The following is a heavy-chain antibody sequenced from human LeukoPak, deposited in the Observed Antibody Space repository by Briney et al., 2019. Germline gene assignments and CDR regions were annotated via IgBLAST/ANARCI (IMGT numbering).Heavy chain of an antibody. Sequence: GGSLRLSCAASGFTFSSYGMHWVRQAPGKGLEWVAVIWYDGSNKYYADSVKGRFTISRDNSKNTLYLQMNSLRAEDTAVYYCARSYYYGSGSYYKVIDYWGRGTLVTVSS. V-gene: IGHV3-33*01. CDR3: ARSYYYGSGSYYKVIDY. CDR2: IWYDGSNK. CDR1: GFTFSSYG. J-gene: IGHJ4*02. D-gene: IGHD3-10*01.